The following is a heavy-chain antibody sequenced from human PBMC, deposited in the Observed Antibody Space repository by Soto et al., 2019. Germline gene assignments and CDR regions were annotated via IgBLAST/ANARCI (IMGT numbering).Heavy chain of an antibody. CDR1: GGSFSGYY. J-gene: IGHJ4*02. CDR3: ARERGPNPSIVVVAATRNDFDY. V-gene: IGHV4-34*01. CDR2: INHSGST. Sequence: SETLSLTCAVYGGSFSGYYWSWIRQPPGKGLEWIGEINHSGSTNYNPSLKSRVTISVDTSKNQFSLKLSSVTAADTAVYYCARERGPNPSIVVVAATRNDFDYWGQGTLVTVPQ. D-gene: IGHD2-15*01.